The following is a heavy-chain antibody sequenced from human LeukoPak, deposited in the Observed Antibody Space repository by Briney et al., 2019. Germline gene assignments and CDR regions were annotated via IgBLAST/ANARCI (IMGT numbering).Heavy chain of an antibody. J-gene: IGHJ3*02. CDR2: IYTSGST. V-gene: IGHV4-4*07. CDR1: GGSISSYY. CDR3: ARDVEMAI. Sequence: TPSETLSLTCTVSGGSISSYYWSWVRQPAGKGLEWIGRIYTSGSTNYNPSLKSRVTISVDKSKNQFSLKLSSVTAADAAVYYCARDVEMAIWGQGTMVTVSS. D-gene: IGHD5-24*01.